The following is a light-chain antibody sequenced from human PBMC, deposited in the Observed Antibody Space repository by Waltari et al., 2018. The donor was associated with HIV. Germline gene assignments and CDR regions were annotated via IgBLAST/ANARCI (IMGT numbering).Light chain of an antibody. Sequence: QSALTQPPSVSGSLGQSVTISCTGTSSDIGPYNPLSWYQQSPGTAPKPRIYEVTHRPSGVPVRFSGSKSGNTASLTISGLQADDEADYYCSSYTTSSTWVFGGGTKLTVL. CDR1: SSDIGPYNP. V-gene: IGLV2-18*02. CDR3: SSYTTSSTWV. CDR2: EVT. J-gene: IGLJ3*02.